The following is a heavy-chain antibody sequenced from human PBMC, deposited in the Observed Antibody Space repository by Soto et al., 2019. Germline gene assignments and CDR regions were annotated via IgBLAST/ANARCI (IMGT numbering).Heavy chain of an antibody. V-gene: IGHV4-31*03. J-gene: IGHJ5*02. CDR2: IYYSGST. D-gene: IGHD5-18*01. CDR3: ARDLSNQAMVEAYWFDP. CDR1: GGSISSGGYY. Sequence: SETLSLTCTVSGGSISSGGYYWSWIRQHPGKGLEWIGYIYYSGSTYYNPSLKSRVTISVDTSKNQFSLKLSSVTAADTAVYYCARDLSNQAMVEAYWFDPWGQGTLVTVSS.